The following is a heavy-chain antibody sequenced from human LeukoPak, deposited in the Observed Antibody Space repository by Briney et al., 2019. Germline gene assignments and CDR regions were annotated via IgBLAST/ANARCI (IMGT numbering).Heavy chain of an antibody. V-gene: IGHV4-61*02. J-gene: IGHJ4*02. CDR2: IYTNGNT. D-gene: IGHD6-19*01. CDR1: GGSVSSGSDY. CDR3: ARDSPWGGCDY. Sequence: KSSETLSLTCTVSGGSVSSGSDYWSWIRQPAGKGLEWIGRIYTNGNTNSNPSLKSRVTISIDTSKNQFSLKLSSVTAADTAVYYCARDSPWGGCDYWGQGTLVTVSS.